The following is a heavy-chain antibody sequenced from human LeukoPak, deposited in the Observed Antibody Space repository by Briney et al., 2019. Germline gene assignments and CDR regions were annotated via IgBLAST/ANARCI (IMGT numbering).Heavy chain of an antibody. D-gene: IGHD3-3*01. V-gene: IGHV1-8*01. CDR2: MNPNSGNT. CDR1: GYTFSNYD. CDR3: ARGITIFGVVTLDY. J-gene: IGHJ4*02. Sequence: ASVKVSCKASGYTFSNYDINWVRQATGQGLEWMGWMNPNSGNTGYAQKFQGRVTMTRNTSISTAYMELSSLRSEDTAVYYCARGITIFGVVTLDYWGQGTLVTVPS.